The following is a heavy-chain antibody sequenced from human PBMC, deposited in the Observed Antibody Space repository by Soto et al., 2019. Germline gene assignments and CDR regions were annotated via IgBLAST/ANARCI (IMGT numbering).Heavy chain of an antibody. CDR2: ISAYNGNT. V-gene: IGHV1-18*01. CDR1: GYTFTSYG. J-gene: IGHJ6*01. D-gene: IGHD3-22*01. CDR3: ERDKVILVGGHDYYYGMDV. Sequence: APVKVSCKASGYTFTSYGISWVRHAPGQGLEWMGWISAYNGNTNYAQELQGRVTMTTDTATSTAYRELRSLRSDDTAVYYCERDKVILVGGHDYYYGMDVWGQGPTVTVSS.